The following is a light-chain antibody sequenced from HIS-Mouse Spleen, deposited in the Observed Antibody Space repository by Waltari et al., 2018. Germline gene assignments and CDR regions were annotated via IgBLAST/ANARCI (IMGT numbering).Light chain of an antibody. Sequence: QSVLTQPPSASGTPGQRVTISCSGSSSNIGSNYVNWYQQPPGTAPKLPLYRNNQRPSGVPDRFSGSKSGTSASLAISGLRSEDEADYYCAAWDDSLSGPVFGGGTKLTVL. J-gene: IGLJ3*02. CDR1: SSNIGSNY. V-gene: IGLV1-47*01. CDR3: AAWDDSLSGPV. CDR2: RNN.